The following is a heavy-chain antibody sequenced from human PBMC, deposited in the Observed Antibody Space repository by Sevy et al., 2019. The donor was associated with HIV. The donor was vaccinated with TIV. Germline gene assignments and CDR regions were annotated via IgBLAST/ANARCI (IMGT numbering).Heavy chain of an antibody. CDR1: GFTVSSNY. V-gene: IGHV3-53*01. CDR2: IYSDSNT. J-gene: IGHJ6*02. CDR3: AKGLILEWSWYGMDV. Sequence: GGSLRLSCAASGFTVSSNYMSWVRQAPGKGLEWVSVIYSDSNTYYADSVKGRFTISRDNSKNTLYLQMKSERAEDTAVYYCAKGLILEWSWYGMDVWGQGTTVTVSS. D-gene: IGHD3-3*01.